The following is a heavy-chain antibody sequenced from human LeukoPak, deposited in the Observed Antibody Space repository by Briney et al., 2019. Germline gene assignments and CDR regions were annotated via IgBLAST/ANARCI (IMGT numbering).Heavy chain of an antibody. CDR2: ISSSSSYI. Sequence: GGSLRLSCTASGFIFNDFWMSWVRQAPGEGLEWVSSISSSSSYIYYADSVKGRFTISRDNAKNSLYLQMNSLRAEDTAVYYCVGQLVLDYWGQGTLVTVSS. J-gene: IGHJ4*02. CDR3: VGQLVLDY. CDR1: GFIFNDFW. D-gene: IGHD6-13*01. V-gene: IGHV3-21*01.